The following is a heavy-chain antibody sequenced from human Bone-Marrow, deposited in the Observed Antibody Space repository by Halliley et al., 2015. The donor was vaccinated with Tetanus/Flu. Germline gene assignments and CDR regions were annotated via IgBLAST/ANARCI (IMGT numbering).Heavy chain of an antibody. CDR2: IYHSGTT. D-gene: IGHD4-17*01. CDR3: ARDQEAAGGDRAAFDI. CDR1: GGSIRKPNW. V-gene: IGHV4-4*02. Sequence: GLVKPSGTLSLTCSVSGGSIRKPNWWFWVRQAPGKGLEWIGKIYHSGTTNYNPSLESRVIISVDKSKNVFSLRLTSVTAADTAIYYCARDQEAAGGDRAAFDIWGQGRMVVVSS. J-gene: IGHJ3*02.